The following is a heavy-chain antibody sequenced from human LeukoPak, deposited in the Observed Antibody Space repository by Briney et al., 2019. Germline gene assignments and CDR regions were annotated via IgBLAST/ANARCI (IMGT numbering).Heavy chain of an antibody. CDR1: GFTVSSNY. J-gene: IGHJ4*02. CDR2: IYSGGST. CDR3: ARDKYGDYAFDY. Sequence: GGSLRLSCAASGFTVSSNYMSWVRQAPGKGLEWVSVIYSGGSTYYADSVKGRFTISRDNSKNTLYLQMNSLRAEDTAVYYCARDKYGDYAFDYWGQGTLVTVSS. V-gene: IGHV3-53*01. D-gene: IGHD4-17*01.